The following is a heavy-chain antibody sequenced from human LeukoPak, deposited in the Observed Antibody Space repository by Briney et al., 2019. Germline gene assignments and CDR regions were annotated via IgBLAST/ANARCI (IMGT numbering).Heavy chain of an antibody. Sequence: ASVKVSCKASGYSFTSNVISWVRQAPGQGLEWMGWISAYNGNTNYAQKLQGRVTMTTDTSTSTAYMELRSLRSDDTAVYYCARAGSGSIYYYYMDVWGKGTTVTVSS. CDR3: ARAGSGSIYYYYMDV. V-gene: IGHV1-18*01. CDR2: ISAYNGNT. CDR1: GYSFTSNV. J-gene: IGHJ6*03. D-gene: IGHD3-10*01.